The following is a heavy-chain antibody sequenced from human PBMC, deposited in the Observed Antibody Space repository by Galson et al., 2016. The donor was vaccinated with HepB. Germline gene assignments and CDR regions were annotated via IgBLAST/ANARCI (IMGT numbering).Heavy chain of an antibody. Sequence: SVKVSCKASGYSFPSYGITWVRQAPGQGLEWMGWISGYNTSTNYAQKFQGRVAMTADASTTTAHLELRSLRSDDTAVYFCARGVRVWGQGTLVTVSS. CDR2: ISGYNTST. CDR3: ARGVRV. D-gene: IGHD3-10*01. V-gene: IGHV1-18*01. J-gene: IGHJ4*02. CDR1: GYSFPSYG.